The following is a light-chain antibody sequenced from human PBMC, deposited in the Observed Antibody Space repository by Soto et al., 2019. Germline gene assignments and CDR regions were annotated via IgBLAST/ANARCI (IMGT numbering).Light chain of an antibody. CDR3: QHYDSLPIT. Sequence: EIVLTQSPGTLSLSPGERATLSCRASQSVSSSSLAWYQQKPGQPPRLLIYGASSRATGIPDRFSGSGSGTDFTLTISRLEPEDVAVFYCQHYDSLPITFCQGTRLETK. J-gene: IGKJ5*01. CDR2: GAS. V-gene: IGKV3-20*01. CDR1: QSVSSSS.